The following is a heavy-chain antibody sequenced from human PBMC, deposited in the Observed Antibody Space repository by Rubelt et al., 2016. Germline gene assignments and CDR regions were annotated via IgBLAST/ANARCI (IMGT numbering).Heavy chain of an antibody. CDR1: GFSVTTDGVG. CDR2: VYWDDDK. V-gene: IGHV2-5*02. Sequence: QISLKESGPTLVEPTQTLTLTCTVSGFSVTTDGVGVGWIRQPPGQALEWLAIVYWDDDKRHSPSLKSRLVITKDTSANQVVRTMTNMDPVDTATYYCAHSRRWFGGFHFDSWGQGTLVTVSS. D-gene: IGHD3-10*01. CDR3: AHSRRWFGGFHFDS. J-gene: IGHJ4*02.